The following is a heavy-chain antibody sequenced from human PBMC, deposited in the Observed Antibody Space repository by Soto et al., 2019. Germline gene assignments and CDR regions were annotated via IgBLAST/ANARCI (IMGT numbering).Heavy chain of an antibody. J-gene: IGHJ4*02. Sequence: GGSLRLSCAASGFTFSSYSMNWVRQAPGKGLEWVSSISSSSSYIYYADSVKGRFTISRDNAKNSLYLQMNSLRAEDTAVYYCARDYCSSTSCYFSYWGQGTLVTVSS. D-gene: IGHD2-2*01. CDR3: ARDYCSSTSCYFSY. CDR1: GFTFSSYS. CDR2: ISSSSSYI. V-gene: IGHV3-21*01.